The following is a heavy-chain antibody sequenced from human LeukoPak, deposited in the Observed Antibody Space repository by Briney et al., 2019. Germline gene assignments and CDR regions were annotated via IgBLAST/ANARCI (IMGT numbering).Heavy chain of an antibody. J-gene: IGHJ4*02. CDR2: IIPIFGTA. Sequence: SVKVSCKASGGTFSSYAISWVRQAPGQGLEWMGGIIPIFGTANYAQKFQGRVTITADESTSTAYMELSSLRSEDTAVYYCARDRPRSDRSGYYLEYYFDYWGQGTLVTVSS. D-gene: IGHD3-22*01. CDR3: ARDRPRSDRSGYYLEYYFDY. CDR1: GGTFSSYA. V-gene: IGHV1-69*13.